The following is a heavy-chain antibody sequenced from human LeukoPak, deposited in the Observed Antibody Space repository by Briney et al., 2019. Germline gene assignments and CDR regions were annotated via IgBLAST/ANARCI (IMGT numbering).Heavy chain of an antibody. V-gene: IGHV2-5*01. CDR3: AHLTIAVAEEPFDY. D-gene: IGHD6-19*01. CDR2: IYWNDDK. Sequence: SGPTLVNPTQTLTLTCTFSGFSLSTSGVGVGWIRQPPGKALEWLALIYWNDDKRYSPSLKSRLTITKDTSKNQVVLTMTNMDPVDTATYYCAHLTIAVAEEPFDYWGQGTLVTVSS. CDR1: GFSLSTSGVG. J-gene: IGHJ4*02.